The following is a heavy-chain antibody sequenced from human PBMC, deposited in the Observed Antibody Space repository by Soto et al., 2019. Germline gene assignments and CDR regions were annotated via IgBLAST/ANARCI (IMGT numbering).Heavy chain of an antibody. CDR3: AKVASDY. Sequence: QVHVVESGGGVVQPGTSLRLSCEASGFTFSNFAMHWVRQAPGKGLEWVAVISYDGRDKYYADSVKGRFTISRDNSNNSLSLQMNSLRAEDTAIYYCAKVASDYWGQGTLVTVSS. CDR1: GFTFSNFA. CDR2: ISYDGRDK. V-gene: IGHV3-30*04. D-gene: IGHD5-12*01. J-gene: IGHJ4*02.